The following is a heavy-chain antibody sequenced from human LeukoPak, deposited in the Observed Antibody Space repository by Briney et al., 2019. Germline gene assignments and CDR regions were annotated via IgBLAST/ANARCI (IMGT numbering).Heavy chain of an antibody. CDR1: GYTFSGYY. J-gene: IGHJ4*02. D-gene: IGHD1-1*01. CDR2: INPNSGGT. CDR3: ARELPGANDHHYFDY. Sequence: ASVKLSCTASGYTFSGYYMHWVRQAPGQGLEWMGWINPNSGGTNYAQKFQGRVTMTRDTSISTPYMELSRLRSDDTAVYYCARELPGANDHHYFDYWGQGTLVTVSS. V-gene: IGHV1-2*02.